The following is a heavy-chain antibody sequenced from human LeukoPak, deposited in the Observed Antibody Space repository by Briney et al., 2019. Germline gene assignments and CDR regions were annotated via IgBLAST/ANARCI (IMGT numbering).Heavy chain of an antibody. CDR2: IYYSGST. D-gene: IGHD3-3*01. Sequence: PSETLSLTCTVSGGSISSYYWSWIRQPPGKGLEWIGYIYYSGSTNYNPSLKSRVTISVDTSKNQFSLKLSSVTAADTAVYYCARGYYDFWSGPWAYYYYGMDVWGQGTTVTVSS. CDR1: GGSISSYY. CDR3: ARGYYDFWSGPWAYYYYGMDV. J-gene: IGHJ6*02. V-gene: IGHV4-59*01.